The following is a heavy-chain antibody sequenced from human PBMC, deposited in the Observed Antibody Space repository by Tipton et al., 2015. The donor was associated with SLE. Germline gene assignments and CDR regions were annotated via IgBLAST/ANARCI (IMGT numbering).Heavy chain of an antibody. CDR1: GFTVSSMY. V-gene: IGHV3-66*01. CDR3: VRDYYGDYREPAD. CDR2: IYSGGTT. Sequence: SLRLSCAASGFTVSSMYMSWVRQAPGKGLEWVSVIYSGGTTYYADSVKGRFTISRDNAKNSLYLQMNSLRTEDTAVYYCVRDYYGDYREPADWGQGTLVTVSS. J-gene: IGHJ4*02. D-gene: IGHD4-17*01.